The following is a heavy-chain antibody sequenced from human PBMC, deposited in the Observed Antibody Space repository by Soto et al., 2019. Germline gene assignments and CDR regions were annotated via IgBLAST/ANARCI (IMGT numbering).Heavy chain of an antibody. CDR2: ISGAGGST. V-gene: IGHV3-23*01. CDR1: GFTFSNYG. J-gene: IGHJ3*02. CDR3: GTRNSLIERWLVAGAFDI. Sequence: EVQLLESGGGLVQPGGSLRLSCAASGFTFSNYGMSWVRQAPGKGLEWVSGISGAGGSTYHADSVKGRVTISRDNSKKPRHLQMNNLRAEETAVYQCGTRNSLIERWLVAGAFDIWGQRT. D-gene: IGHD6-19*01.